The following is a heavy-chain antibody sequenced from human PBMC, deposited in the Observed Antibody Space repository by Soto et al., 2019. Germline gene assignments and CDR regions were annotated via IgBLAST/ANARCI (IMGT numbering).Heavy chain of an antibody. Sequence: GGSLRLSCAASGFTFSSYAMSWVRQAPGKGLEWVSAISGSGGSTYYADSVKGRFTISRDNSKNTLYLQMNSLRAEDTAVYYCAKVPRYDILTGYYSYYYYYYMDVWGKGTTVTVSS. D-gene: IGHD3-9*01. CDR1: GFTFSSYA. CDR3: AKVPRYDILTGYYSYYYYYYMDV. V-gene: IGHV3-23*01. J-gene: IGHJ6*03. CDR2: ISGSGGST.